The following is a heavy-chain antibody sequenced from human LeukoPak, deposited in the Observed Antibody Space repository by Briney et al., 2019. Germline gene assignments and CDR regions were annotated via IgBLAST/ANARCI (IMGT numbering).Heavy chain of an antibody. Sequence: PSETLSLTCAVYGGSFSGYYWSWIRQPPWKGLEWIGEINHSGSTNYNPSLKSRVTISVDTSKNQFSLKLSSVTAADTAVYYCARERVGFPYYFDYWGQGTLVTVSS. J-gene: IGHJ4*02. V-gene: IGHV4-34*01. CDR2: INHSGST. CDR1: GGSFSGYY. D-gene: IGHD1-26*01. CDR3: ARERVGFPYYFDY.